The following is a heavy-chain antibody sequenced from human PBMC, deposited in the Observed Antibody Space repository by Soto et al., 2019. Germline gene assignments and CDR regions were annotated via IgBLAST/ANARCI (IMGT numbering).Heavy chain of an antibody. Sequence: PGGSLRLSCAASGFTFSSYGMHWVRQAPGKGLEWVAVIWYDGSNKYYADSVKGRFTISRDNSKNTLYLQMNSLRAEDTAVYYCARDANDFWSGYPSYYLDYWGQGTLVTVSS. CDR2: IWYDGSNK. D-gene: IGHD3-3*01. CDR1: GFTFSSYG. J-gene: IGHJ4*02. CDR3: ARDANDFWSGYPSYYLDY. V-gene: IGHV3-33*01.